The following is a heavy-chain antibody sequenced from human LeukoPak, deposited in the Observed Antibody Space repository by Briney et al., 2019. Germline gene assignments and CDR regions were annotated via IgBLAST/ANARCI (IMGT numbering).Heavy chain of an antibody. CDR3: ARAPMGTAALY. V-gene: IGHV1-8*02. Sequence: ASVKVSCKASGGTFSSYAISWVRQAPGQGLEWMGWMNPVSGNAGSAQKFQGRVTLTGDTSISTAYMELSSLRSDDTAVYYCARAPMGTAALYWGQGTPVTVSS. J-gene: IGHJ4*02. CDR2: MNPVSGNA. D-gene: IGHD2-2*01. CDR1: GGTFSSYA.